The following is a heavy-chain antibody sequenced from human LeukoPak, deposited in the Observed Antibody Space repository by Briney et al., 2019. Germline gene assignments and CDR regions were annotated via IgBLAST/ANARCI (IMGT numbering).Heavy chain of an antibody. D-gene: IGHD6-6*01. CDR3: ARGGGEYSSSPPFDY. CDR2: IIPILGTA. V-gene: IGHV1-69*13. J-gene: IGHJ4*02. Sequence: SVKVSCKASGDTFSSYTINWVRQAPGQGLEWMGGIIPILGTANYAQKFQGRVTITADESTSTAYMALSSLRSEDTAVYYCARGGGEYSSSPPFDYWGQGTLVTVSS. CDR1: GDTFSSYT.